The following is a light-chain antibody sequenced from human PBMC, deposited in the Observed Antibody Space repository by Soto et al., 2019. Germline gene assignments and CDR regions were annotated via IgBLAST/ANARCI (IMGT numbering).Light chain of an antibody. J-gene: IGKJ5*01. CDR3: QQYNNWPPIT. V-gene: IGKV3-15*01. CDR1: QSVSSK. CDR2: GAS. Sequence: EIVMTQSPATLSVSPGERATLSCRASQSVSSKLAWYQQKPGQAPRLLIYGASTRATGIPARFSGSGSGTEFTLTISSLEPEDFAIYYCQQYNNWPPITFGQGTRLEIK.